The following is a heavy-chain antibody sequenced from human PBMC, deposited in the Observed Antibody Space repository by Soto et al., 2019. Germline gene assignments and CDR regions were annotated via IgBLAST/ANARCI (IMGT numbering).Heavy chain of an antibody. V-gene: IGHV4-39*01. Sequence: SETLSLTCTVSGDSITNNNFYCGWVRQPPGKGLDWIGNIYYLGNTFYNPSLRSRVTISADTSKNQFSMNLSSVTAADTAVYYCARFVVPPTRHADFEFWGQGTMVTVSS. CDR2: IYYLGNT. CDR1: GDSITNNNFY. D-gene: IGHD2-15*01. J-gene: IGHJ4*02. CDR3: ARFVVPPTRHADFEF.